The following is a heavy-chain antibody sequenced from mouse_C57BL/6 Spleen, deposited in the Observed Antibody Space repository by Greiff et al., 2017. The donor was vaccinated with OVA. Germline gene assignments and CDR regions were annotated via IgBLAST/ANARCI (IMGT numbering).Heavy chain of an antibody. Sequence: EVQLQQSGAELVKPGASVKLSCTASGFTITDYYMHWVKQRTEQGLEWIGRIDPEDGETKYAPKFQGKATITADTSSNTAYLQLSSLTSEDTAVYYCAGPHYYGSSYKAMDYWGQGTSVTVSS. CDR1: GFTITDYY. V-gene: IGHV14-2*01. J-gene: IGHJ4*01. CDR2: IDPEDGET. CDR3: AGPHYYGSSYKAMDY. D-gene: IGHD1-1*01.